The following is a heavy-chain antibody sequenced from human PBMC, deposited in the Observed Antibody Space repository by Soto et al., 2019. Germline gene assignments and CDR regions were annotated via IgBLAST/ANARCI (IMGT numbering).Heavy chain of an antibody. CDR2: IWYDGSNK. V-gene: IGHV3-33*01. CDR3: ARDYKHTVTTARSYYYYGMDV. J-gene: IGHJ6*02. Sequence: QVQLVESGGGVVQPGRSLRLSCAASGFTFSSYGMHWVRQAPGKGLEWVAVIWYDGSNKYYADSVKGRFTISRDNSKNTLYLQMNSLRAEDTAVYYCARDYKHTVTTARSYYYYGMDVWGQGTTVTVSS. D-gene: IGHD4-17*01. CDR1: GFTFSSYG.